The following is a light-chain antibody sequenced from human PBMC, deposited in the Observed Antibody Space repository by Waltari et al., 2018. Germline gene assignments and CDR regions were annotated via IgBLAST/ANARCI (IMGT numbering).Light chain of an antibody. CDR3: NSRDSSGNVV. J-gene: IGLJ2*01. Sequence: SSELTQDPAVSVALGQTVRITCQGDRLRDYYASWYQQKAGQAPVLVIHGENNRTSGIPDRYSGSSSGNTASLTITGAQAGDEADYYCNSRDSSGNVVFGAGTKLTVL. CDR2: GEN. V-gene: IGLV3-19*01. CDR1: RLRDYY.